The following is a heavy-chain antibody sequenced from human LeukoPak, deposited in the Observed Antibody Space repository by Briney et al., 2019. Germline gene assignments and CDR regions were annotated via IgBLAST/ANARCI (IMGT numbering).Heavy chain of an antibody. CDR3: AASSDYYDSSGYSYYFDY. D-gene: IGHD3-22*01. Sequence: SVKLSCKASGFTFTSSAVQWVRQARGQRLEWIGWIVVGSGNTNYAQKFQERVTITRDMSTSTAYMELSSLRSEDTAVYYCAASSDYYDSSGYSYYFDYWGQGTLVTVSS. CDR2: IVVGSGNT. J-gene: IGHJ4*02. V-gene: IGHV1-58*01. CDR1: GFTFTSSA.